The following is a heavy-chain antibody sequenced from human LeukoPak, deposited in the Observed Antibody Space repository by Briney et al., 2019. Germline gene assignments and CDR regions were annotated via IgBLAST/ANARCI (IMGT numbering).Heavy chain of an antibody. CDR1: GFAFSTYT. CDR2: ISHSSDYI. D-gene: IGHD6-25*01. V-gene: IGHV3-21*01. J-gene: IGHJ4*02. CDR3: ARDQGAAY. Sequence: GGSLRLSCAASGFAFSTYTLNWVRQAPGKGLEWVSSISHSSDYIYYADSVKGRFTISRDNAKNSLYLQMNSLRAEDTAVYYCARDQGAAYWGQGTLVTVSS.